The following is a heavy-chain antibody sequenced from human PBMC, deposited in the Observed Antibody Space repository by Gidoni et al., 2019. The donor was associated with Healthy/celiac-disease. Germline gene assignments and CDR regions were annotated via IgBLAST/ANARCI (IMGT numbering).Heavy chain of an antibody. J-gene: IGHJ5*02. CDR1: GGSISSSSYY. CDR3: ARRGDYYDSSGYYYWLDP. V-gene: IGHV4-39*01. D-gene: IGHD3-22*01. CDR2: IYYSGSN. Sequence: QLQLQESGPGLVKPSETLSLTCTVSGGSISSSSYYWGWIRQPPGKGLEWIGSIYYSGSNYYNPSLKSRVTISVDTSKNQFSLKLSSVTAADTAVYYCARRGDYYDSSGYYYWLDPWGQGTLVTVSS.